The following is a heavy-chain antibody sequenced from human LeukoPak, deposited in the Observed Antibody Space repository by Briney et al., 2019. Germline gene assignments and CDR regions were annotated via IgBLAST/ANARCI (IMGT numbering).Heavy chain of an antibody. V-gene: IGHV3-74*01. D-gene: IGHD6-19*01. CDR2: INSDGSST. CDR3: ARVGDEQWLVRSFDY. Sequence: GGSLRLSCAASGFTFSSYWMHWVRQAPGKGLVWVSRINSDGSSTSYADSVKGRFTISRDNSKNTLYLQMNSLRAEDTAVYYCARVGDEQWLVRSFDYWGQGTLVTVSS. CDR1: GFTFSSYW. J-gene: IGHJ4*02.